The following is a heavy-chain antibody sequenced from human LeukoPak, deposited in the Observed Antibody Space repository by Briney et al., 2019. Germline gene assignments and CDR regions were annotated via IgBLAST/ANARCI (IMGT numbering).Heavy chain of an antibody. J-gene: IGHJ6*02. CDR2: TRNKANRYTN. D-gene: IGHD3-10*01. Sequence: GGSLILSCAVSGFTFSDHYMDWARQAPGKGLEWVGRTRNKANRYTNEYASSVKGRFTISRDESKNSLYLQMNSRKTEDTAVYYCARDYTSGGMDVWGQGTTVTVSS. V-gene: IGHV3-72*01. CDR1: GFTFSDHY. CDR3: ARDYTSGGMDV.